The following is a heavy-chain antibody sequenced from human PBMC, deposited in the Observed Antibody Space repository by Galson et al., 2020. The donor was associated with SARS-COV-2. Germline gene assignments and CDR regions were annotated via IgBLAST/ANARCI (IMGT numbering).Heavy chain of an antibody. V-gene: IGHV3-43*01. Sequence: GESLKISCAASGFKFDDYTMYWVRQAPGKGLEWVSLTSWDVISTHYADSVKGRFTVSRDYSKNCLYLQMNSLRTEDTALFYCAKVLGPAAISGPIDYWGQGTLVTVSS. CDR2: TSWDVIST. D-gene: IGHD2-2*02. J-gene: IGHJ4*02. CDR3: AKVLGPAAISGPIDY. CDR1: GFKFDDYT.